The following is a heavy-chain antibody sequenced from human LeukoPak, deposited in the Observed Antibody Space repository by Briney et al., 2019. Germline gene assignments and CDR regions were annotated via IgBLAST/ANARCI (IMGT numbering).Heavy chain of an antibody. V-gene: IGHV3-7*01. D-gene: IGHD6-6*01. Sequence: GGSLRLSCAVSGFTFTDYWMNWVRQAPGKGLEWVASIRQDGGEKYYVDSVKGRFTISRDNTKNSLYLQMSALRAEDTAVYYCARDGIAAGLYFDLWGQGTLVTVSS. J-gene: IGHJ4*01. CDR3: ARDGIAAGLYFDL. CDR2: IRQDGGEK. CDR1: GFTFTDYW.